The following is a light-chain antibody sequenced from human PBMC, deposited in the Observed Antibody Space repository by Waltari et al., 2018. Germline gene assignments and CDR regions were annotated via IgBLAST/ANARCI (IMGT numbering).Light chain of an antibody. CDR3: QSYDSSLRGWV. J-gene: IGLJ3*02. CDR2: GTF. Sequence: QSVLAQPPSVSGAPGQRVAISCTGSSSNIGASYDVTWYQQLPGTAPKLLIYGTFNRPSGVPDRFSGSKSGASASLAITGLQGGDEADYYCQSYDSSLRGWVFGGGTKLTVL. CDR1: SSNIGASYD. V-gene: IGLV1-40*01.